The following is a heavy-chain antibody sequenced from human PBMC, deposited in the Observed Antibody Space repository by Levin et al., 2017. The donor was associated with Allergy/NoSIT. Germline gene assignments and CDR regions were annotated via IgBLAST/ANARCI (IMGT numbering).Heavy chain of an antibody. V-gene: IGHV3-33*01. CDR3: ARDRRGVVVVAADDAFDI. J-gene: IGHJ3*02. CDR1: GFTFSSYG. Sequence: PGGSLRLSCAASGFTFSSYGMHWVRQAPGKGLEWVAVIWYDGSNKYYADSVKGRFTISRDNSKNTLYLQMNSLRAEDTAVYYCARDRRGVVVVAADDAFDIWGQGTMVTVSS. CDR2: IWYDGSNK. D-gene: IGHD2-15*01.